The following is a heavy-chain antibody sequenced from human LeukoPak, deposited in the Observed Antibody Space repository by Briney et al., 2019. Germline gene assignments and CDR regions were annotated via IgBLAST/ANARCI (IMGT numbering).Heavy chain of an antibody. J-gene: IGHJ4*02. Sequence: ASVKVSCKASGYTFTSYGISWVRQAPGQGLEWMGWISAYNGNTNYAQKLQGRVTMTTDTSTSTAYMELRSLRSDDTAVYYCARSRTVPYYYGSGRADYFDYWGQGTLVTVSS. V-gene: IGHV1-18*01. CDR1: GYTFTSYG. D-gene: IGHD3-10*01. CDR3: ARSRTVPYYYGSGRADYFDY. CDR2: ISAYNGNT.